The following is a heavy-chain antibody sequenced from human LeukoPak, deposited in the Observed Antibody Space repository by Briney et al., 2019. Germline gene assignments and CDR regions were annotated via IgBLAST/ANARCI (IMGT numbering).Heavy chain of an antibody. CDR3: ARDRSKYYYDSSGPGLFDY. CDR2: IYTSGST. V-gene: IGHV4-61*02. J-gene: IGHJ4*02. D-gene: IGHD3-22*01. CDR1: GGSLSSGSYY. Sequence: SETLSLTCTVSGGSLSSGSYYWSWIRQPAGKGLEWIGRIYTSGSTNYNPSLKSRFTISVDTSKNQFSLKLISVTAADTAVYYCARDRSKYYYDSSGPGLFDYWGQGTLVTVSS.